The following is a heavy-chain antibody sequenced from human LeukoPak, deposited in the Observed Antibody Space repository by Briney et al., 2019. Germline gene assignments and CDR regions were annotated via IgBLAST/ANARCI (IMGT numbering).Heavy chain of an antibody. V-gene: IGHV4-31*03. D-gene: IGHD5-18*01. Sequence: SETLSLTCTVSGGSISSGGYYWSWIRQHPGKGLEWIGYIFGGGNTYYNPSLKSRVTVSVDTSKNQLSLNLTSVTAADTAVFYCARDRKGWIQLDYWGQGTLVTVSS. J-gene: IGHJ4*02. CDR3: ARDRKGWIQLDY. CDR1: GGSISSGGYY. CDR2: IFGGGNT.